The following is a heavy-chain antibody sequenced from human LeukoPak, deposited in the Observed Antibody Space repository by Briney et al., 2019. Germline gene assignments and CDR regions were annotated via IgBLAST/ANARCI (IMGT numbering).Heavy chain of an antibody. V-gene: IGHV4-59*01. CDR1: GGSISSYY. D-gene: IGHD3-16*02. J-gene: IGHJ4*02. CDR2: IYYSGST. Sequence: SETLSLTCTVSGGSISSYYWSWIRQPPGKGLEWIGYIYYSGSTNYNPSLTRRVTISVDTSKNQFSLKLSSVTAADTAVYYCARYSLYDYVWGSHRQTFAFDYWGQGTLVTFSS. CDR3: ARYSLYDYVWGSHRQTFAFDY.